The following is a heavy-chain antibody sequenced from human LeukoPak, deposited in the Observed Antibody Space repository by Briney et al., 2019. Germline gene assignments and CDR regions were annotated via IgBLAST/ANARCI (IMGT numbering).Heavy chain of an antibody. J-gene: IGHJ1*01. D-gene: IGHD6-19*01. Sequence: SETLSLTCTVSGGSISSSSYYWGWIRQPPGKGLEWIGSIYYSGSTYYNPSLKSRVTISVDTSKNQFSLKLSSVTAADTAVYYCARQFVGSGWSVEYFQHWGQGTLVTVSS. CDR3: ARQFVGSGWSVEYFQH. V-gene: IGHV4-39*01. CDR2: IYYSGST. CDR1: GGSISSSSYY.